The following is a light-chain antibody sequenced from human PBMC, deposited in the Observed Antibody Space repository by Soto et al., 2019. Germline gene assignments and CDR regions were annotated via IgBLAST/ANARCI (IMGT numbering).Light chain of an antibody. CDR1: SSDVGSYNL. V-gene: IGLV2-23*01. J-gene: IGLJ3*02. CDR2: EGS. Sequence: QSALTQPASVSGSPGQSITISCTGTSSDVGSYNLVSWYQQHPGKAPKLMIYEGSKRPSGVSNRFYGSKSGNKASLTISGLQAEDEADSYCCSYAGSRVFGGGTKVTVL. CDR3: CSYAGSRV.